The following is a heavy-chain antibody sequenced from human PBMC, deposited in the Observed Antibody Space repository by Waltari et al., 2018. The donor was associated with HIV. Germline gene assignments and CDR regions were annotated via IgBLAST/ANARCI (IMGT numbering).Heavy chain of an antibody. J-gene: IGHJ4*02. V-gene: IGHV3-7*01. CDR2: INQGGSET. Sequence: DVEVVESGGGLVQPGGSLRLSCAVSGFTFSRSWRSGLRQAPGKGLAWVANINQGGSETYYVDSVEGRFTISRDNGRNLIYLQMNRLRAEDTAMYYCAREGGRDCSGGSCYIDYWGQGTLVAVSS. CDR3: AREGGRDCSGGSCYIDY. D-gene: IGHD2-15*01. CDR1: GFTFSRSW.